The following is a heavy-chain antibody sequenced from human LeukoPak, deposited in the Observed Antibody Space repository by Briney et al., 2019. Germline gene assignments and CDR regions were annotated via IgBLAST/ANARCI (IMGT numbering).Heavy chain of an antibody. J-gene: IGHJ4*02. CDR1: GFTVSSNY. CDR3: ASGGMGARKYYSDPFHY. V-gene: IGHV3-53*01. CDR2: LYSAGAT. D-gene: IGHD3-10*01. Sequence: PGGSLRLSCAASGFTVSSNYMSWVRQPPGKGLEWVSILYSAGATYYADSVRGRFTISRDSSKNTVCLQMNSLRAEDAAVYYCASGGMGARKYYSDPFHYWGQGTLVTVSS.